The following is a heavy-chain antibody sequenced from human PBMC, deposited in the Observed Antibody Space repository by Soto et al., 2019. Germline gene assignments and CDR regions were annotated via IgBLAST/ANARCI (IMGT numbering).Heavy chain of an antibody. CDR2: ISAYNGNT. J-gene: IGHJ4*02. Sequence: ASVKVSCKDPGYAFAGNYMRWVRQAPGQGLEWMGWISAYNGNTNYAQKLQGRVTMTTDTSTSTAYMELRSLRSDDTAVYYCARESPPSWNWGQGTLVTVSS. CDR3: ARESPPSWN. D-gene: IGHD2-2*01. V-gene: IGHV1-18*04. CDR1: GYAFAGNY.